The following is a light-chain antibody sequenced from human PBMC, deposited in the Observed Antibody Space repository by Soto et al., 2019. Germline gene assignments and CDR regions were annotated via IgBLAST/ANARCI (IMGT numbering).Light chain of an antibody. Sequence: SYELTQPPSVSVSPGQTASITCSGEKLGDKYACWYQQKPGQSPVLVISQDSKRPSGIPERFSGSNSGNTATLTISGTQAMDEADYYCQAWDSSTLVFGGGTKLTVL. V-gene: IGLV3-1*01. CDR2: QDS. CDR1: KLGDKY. J-gene: IGLJ2*01. CDR3: QAWDSSTLV.